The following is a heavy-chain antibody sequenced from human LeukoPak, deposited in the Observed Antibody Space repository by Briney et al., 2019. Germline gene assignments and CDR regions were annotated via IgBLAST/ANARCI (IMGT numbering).Heavy chain of an antibody. CDR3: ARHRYYYDSSGYAFDI. Sequence: PSETLSLTCAVYGGSFSGYYWSWIRQPPGKGLGWIGEINHSGSTNYNPSLKSRVTISVDTSKNQFSLKLSSVTAADTAVYYCARHRYYYDSSGYAFDIWGQGTMVTVSS. D-gene: IGHD3-22*01. J-gene: IGHJ3*02. CDR2: INHSGST. CDR1: GGSFSGYY. V-gene: IGHV4-34*01.